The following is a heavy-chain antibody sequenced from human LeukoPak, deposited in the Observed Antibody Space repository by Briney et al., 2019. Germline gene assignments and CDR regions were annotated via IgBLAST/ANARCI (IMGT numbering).Heavy chain of an antibody. J-gene: IGHJ4*02. Sequence: SVKVSCKASGATLTSYAISWVRQAPGQGLEWMGGIIPIFGTANYAQKFQGRVTITTDESTSTAYMELSSLRSEDTAVYYCAREGSMTAAFDYWGQGTLVTVSS. V-gene: IGHV1-69*05. CDR2: IIPIFGTA. CDR1: GATLTSYA. D-gene: IGHD2-21*02. CDR3: AREGSMTAAFDY.